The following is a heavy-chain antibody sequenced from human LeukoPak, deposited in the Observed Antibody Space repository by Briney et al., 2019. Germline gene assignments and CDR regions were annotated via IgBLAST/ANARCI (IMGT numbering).Heavy chain of an antibody. J-gene: IGHJ4*02. Sequence: GASVKVSCKASGYTFTSYGISWVRQAPGQGLEWMGWISAYNGNTNYAQKLQGRVTMTTDTSTSTAYMELRSLRSDDTAVYYCARESYDILTGYFVVGYWGQGTLVTVSS. CDR3: ARESYDILTGYFVVGY. V-gene: IGHV1-18*01. CDR1: GYTFTSYG. CDR2: ISAYNGNT. D-gene: IGHD3-9*01.